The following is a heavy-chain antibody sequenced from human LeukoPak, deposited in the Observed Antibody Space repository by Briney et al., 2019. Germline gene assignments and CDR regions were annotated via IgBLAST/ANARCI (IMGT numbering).Heavy chain of an antibody. J-gene: IGHJ4*02. CDR3: AKIVVVVAATHGFDY. CDR1: GFTFSSYA. D-gene: IGHD2-15*01. CDR2: ISTGGGGT. Sequence: PGGSLRLSCAASGFTFSSYAMNWARQAPGKGLEWVSAISTGGGGTYYADSVQGQFTISRDNSKNTLYLQMNSLRAEDTAIYYCAKIVVVVAATHGFDYWGQGTLVTVSS. V-gene: IGHV3-23*01.